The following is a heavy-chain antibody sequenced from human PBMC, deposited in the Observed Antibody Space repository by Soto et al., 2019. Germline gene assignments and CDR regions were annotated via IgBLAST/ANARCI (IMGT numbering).Heavy chain of an antibody. CDR2: ISYDGSDK. V-gene: IGHV3-33*05. CDR3: ARDYSSYGPFDY. J-gene: IGHJ4*02. Sequence: GGSLRLSCAASGLTFSSYGMHWVRQAPGKGLEWVALISYDGSDKYYADSVKGRFTISRDNSKNTLYLQMNSLRAEDTAVYYCARDYSSYGPFDYWGQGTLVTVSS. CDR1: GLTFSSYG. D-gene: IGHD5-18*01.